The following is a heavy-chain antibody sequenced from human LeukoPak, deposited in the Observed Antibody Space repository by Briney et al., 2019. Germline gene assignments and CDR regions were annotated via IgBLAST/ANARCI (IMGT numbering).Heavy chain of an antibody. CDR2: IRYDGINK. V-gene: IGHV3-30*02. D-gene: IGHD4-17*01. CDR1: AFTFSSYG. Sequence: PGGSLRLSCAASAFTFSSYGMHWVRQAPGKGLEWVAFIRYDGINKYYADSVEGRISISRDNSKNTLYLQMNSLRAEDTAVYYCARGDYGDYFDYWGQGTLVTVSS. CDR3: ARGDYGDYFDY. J-gene: IGHJ4*02.